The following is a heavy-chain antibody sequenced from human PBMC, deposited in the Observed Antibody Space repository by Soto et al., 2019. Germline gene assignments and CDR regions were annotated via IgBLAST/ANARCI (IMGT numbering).Heavy chain of an antibody. D-gene: IGHD3-9*01. CDR3: ARDVGLDSDDFFAY. CDR2: IRGDGGQT. CDR1: GFTFTSYG. V-gene: IGHV3-23*01. Sequence: PGGSLRLSCTASGFTFTSYGMGWVGQAPGKGLQWVSTIRGDGGQTHYTDSVKGRFSISRDNSKNTVYLQMDSLRAEDTAMYFCARDVGLDSDDFFAYWGQGTQVTVLL. J-gene: IGHJ4*02.